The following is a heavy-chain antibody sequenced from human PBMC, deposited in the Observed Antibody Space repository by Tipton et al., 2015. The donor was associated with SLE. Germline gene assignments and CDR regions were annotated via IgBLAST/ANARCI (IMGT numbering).Heavy chain of an antibody. CDR1: GFTFNSYS. Sequence: SLRLSCAASGFTFNSYSMHWVRQAPGKGLEWVAVIWYDGSYKYYGDSVKGRFTISRDNSKNTLYLQMNSLRDEDTAVYYCARARSGVGSAFDIWGRGTKVTVSS. CDR2: IWYDGSYK. J-gene: IGHJ3*02. D-gene: IGHD6-19*01. CDR3: ARARSGVGSAFDI. V-gene: IGHV3-33*01.